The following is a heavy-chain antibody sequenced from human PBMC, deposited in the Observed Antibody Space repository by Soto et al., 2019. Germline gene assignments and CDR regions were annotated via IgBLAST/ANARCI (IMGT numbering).Heavy chain of an antibody. D-gene: IGHD3-22*01. Sequence: ASVKVSCKASGYTFSNYGITWVRQAPGQGLEWMGWISGYNENTEYAQKFQDRVTMTLDTSTNTAYMELRGLRSDDTAVYYCAKATYYYDSSDSQLDYWGQGTLVTVSS. V-gene: IGHV1-18*01. CDR2: ISGYNENT. CDR1: GYTFSNYG. CDR3: AKATYYYDSSDSQLDY. J-gene: IGHJ4*02.